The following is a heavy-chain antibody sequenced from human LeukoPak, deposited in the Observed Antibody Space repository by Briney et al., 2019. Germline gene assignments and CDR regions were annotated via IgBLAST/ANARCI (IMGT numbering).Heavy chain of an antibody. D-gene: IGHD6-13*01. CDR3: ARLLRNIAAAVYFFDY. CDR2: IYPGDSDT. J-gene: IGHJ4*02. Sequence: GESLKISCKGSGYSFTTYWIGWVRQMPGKGLEWMGIIYPGDSDTRYSPSFQGQVTISADKSISTDYLQWSSLKASDTSMYYCARLLRNIAAAVYFFDYWGQGTLVTVSS. V-gene: IGHV5-51*01. CDR1: GYSFTTYW.